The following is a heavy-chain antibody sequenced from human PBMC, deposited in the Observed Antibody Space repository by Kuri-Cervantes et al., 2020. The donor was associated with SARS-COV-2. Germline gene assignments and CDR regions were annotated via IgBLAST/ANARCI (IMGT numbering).Heavy chain of an antibody. CDR3: ATDRAGVHDF. CDR1: GFNFSRSD. J-gene: IGHJ4*02. D-gene: IGHD2-21*01. V-gene: IGHV3-30*03. Sequence: GESLKISCSASGFNFSRSDMHWVRQAPGKGLEWVAVISYDGKKKRCMASGKGRFTISRDNSQNTLHLQMKSLRDEDTAIYYCATDRAGVHDFWGQGTLVTVSS. CDR2: ISYDGKKK.